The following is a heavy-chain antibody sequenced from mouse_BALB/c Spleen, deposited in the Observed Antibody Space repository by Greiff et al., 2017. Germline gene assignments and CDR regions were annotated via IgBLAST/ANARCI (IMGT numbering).Heavy chain of an antibody. Sequence: EVKLMESGGGLVKPGGSLKLSCAASGFTFSSYAMSWVRQSPEKRLEWVAEISSGGSYTYYPDTVTGRFTISRDNAKNTLYLEMSSLRSEDTAMYYCARDRAYGSLYYFDYWGQGTTLTVSS. CDR1: GFTFSSYA. D-gene: IGHD1-1*01. CDR3: ARDRAYGSLYYFDY. CDR2: ISSGGSYT. J-gene: IGHJ2*01. V-gene: IGHV5-9-4*01.